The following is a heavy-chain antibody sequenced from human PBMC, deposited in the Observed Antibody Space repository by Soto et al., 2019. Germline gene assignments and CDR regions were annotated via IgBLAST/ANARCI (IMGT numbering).Heavy chain of an antibody. V-gene: IGHV2-26*01. Sequence: QVTLKVSGPVLVEPTETLTLTCTVSGFSLSNARMSVSWIRQPPGKALDWLAHIFSNDAKSYSASLKSRLTISKDASKSQVVLTMTNMDPEDTATYYRARSRGWGWLGPNDYWGQGTLVTVSS. CDR3: ARSRGWGWLGPNDY. CDR2: IFSNDAK. D-gene: IGHD3-10*01. CDR1: GFSLSNARMS. J-gene: IGHJ4*02.